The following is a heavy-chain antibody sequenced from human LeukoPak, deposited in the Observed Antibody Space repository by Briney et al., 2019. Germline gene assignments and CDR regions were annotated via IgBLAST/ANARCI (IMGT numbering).Heavy chain of an antibody. CDR2: IYYGGST. J-gene: IGHJ3*02. CDR1: GGSISSYY. D-gene: IGHD2/OR15-2a*01. CDR3: ARDLRVITEEGTTFDI. Sequence: SETLSLTCTVSGGSISSYYWSWIRQPPGKGLEWIGYIYYGGSTNYNPSLKSRVTISVDTSKNQFSLKLSSVTAADTAVYYCARDLRVITEEGTTFDIWGQGTMVTVSS. V-gene: IGHV4-59*01.